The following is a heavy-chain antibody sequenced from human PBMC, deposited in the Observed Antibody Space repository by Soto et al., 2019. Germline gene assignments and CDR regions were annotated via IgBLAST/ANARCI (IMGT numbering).Heavy chain of an antibody. CDR1: GFTFSSYA. CDR2: ISYDGSNK. J-gene: IGHJ4*02. D-gene: IGHD3-3*01. Sequence: QVQLVESGGGVVQPGRSLRLSCAASGFTFSSYAMHWVRQAPGKGLEWVAVISYDGSNKYYADSVKGRFTISRDNSKNTLYPQMNSLRAEDTAVYYCARDAQGVVNNYFDYWGQGTLVTVSS. V-gene: IGHV3-30-3*01. CDR3: ARDAQGVVNNYFDY.